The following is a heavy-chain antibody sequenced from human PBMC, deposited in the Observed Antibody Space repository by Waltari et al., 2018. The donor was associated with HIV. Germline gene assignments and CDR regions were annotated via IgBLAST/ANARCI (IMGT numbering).Heavy chain of an antibody. V-gene: IGHV3-21*01. Sequence: EVQLVESGGGLVKPGGSLRLSCAASGFPFLNYGMNWVRQAPGKGLEWVSSISGSGDYIFYADSLEGRFTISRDNAKNSFHLQMNSLRVEDTAVYYCARAWGSTSRNYYFDYWGQGTLVTVSS. CDR1: GFPFLNYG. J-gene: IGHJ4*02. D-gene: IGHD2-2*01. CDR3: ARAWGSTSRNYYFDY. CDR2: ISGSGDYI.